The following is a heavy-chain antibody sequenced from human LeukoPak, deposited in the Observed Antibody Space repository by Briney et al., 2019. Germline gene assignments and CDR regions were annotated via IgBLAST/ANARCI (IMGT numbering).Heavy chain of an antibody. D-gene: IGHD3-16*01. J-gene: IGHJ4*02. Sequence: GGSLRLSCVASGFTFSSYWMHWVRQAPGKGLVWVSRIISDGSSATYADSVKGRFTISRDNAKNTMYLQINSLRAEDTAVYYCVRDSYDHPDYWGQGTLVTVSS. CDR1: GFTFSSYW. CDR2: IISDGSSA. V-gene: IGHV3-74*01. CDR3: VRDSYDHPDY.